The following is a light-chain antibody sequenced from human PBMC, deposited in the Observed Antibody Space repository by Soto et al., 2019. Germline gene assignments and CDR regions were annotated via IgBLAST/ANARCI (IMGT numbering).Light chain of an antibody. J-gene: IGKJ1*01. CDR2: AAS. CDR3: QQLNTYPRT. Sequence: DIQLTQSPSFLSASIGDRVTITCWASQDISAYLAWYQQEPGKAPKLLIYAASTLQSGVPSRFSGSGSGAEFTLTISSLQPEDFASYYCQQLNTYPRTFGQGTKVEI. CDR1: QDISAY. V-gene: IGKV1-9*01.